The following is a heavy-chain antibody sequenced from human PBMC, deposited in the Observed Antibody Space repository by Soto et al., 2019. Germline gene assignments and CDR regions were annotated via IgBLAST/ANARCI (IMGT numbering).Heavy chain of an antibody. V-gene: IGHV1-18*04. CDR2: INTHNGHT. Sequence: ASVKVSCKTSGYTFTDYSINWVRQAPGQRLEWMVCINTHNGHTQYSPRFDDRVTMTTDPSTSTAYMELKGLRSDDTAAYYCVTTDTSAYRGQATPVTVS. CDR3: VTTDTSAY. CDR1: GYTFTDYS. D-gene: IGHD5-18*01. J-gene: IGHJ4*02.